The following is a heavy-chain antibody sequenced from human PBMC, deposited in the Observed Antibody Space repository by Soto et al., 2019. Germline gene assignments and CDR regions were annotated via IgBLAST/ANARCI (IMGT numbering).Heavy chain of an antibody. D-gene: IGHD6-25*01. Sequence: GGSLRLSCAASGFTFSSYAMSWVRQAPGKGLEWVSAISGSGGSTYYADSVKGRFTISRDNSKNTLYLQMNSPRAEDTAVYYCAKDRSDSIDAFDIWGQGTMVTVSS. V-gene: IGHV3-23*01. CDR2: ISGSGGST. CDR3: AKDRSDSIDAFDI. CDR1: GFTFSSYA. J-gene: IGHJ3*02.